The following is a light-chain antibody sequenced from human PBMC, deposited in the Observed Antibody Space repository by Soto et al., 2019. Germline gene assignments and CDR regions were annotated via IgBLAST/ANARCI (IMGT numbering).Light chain of an antibody. CDR3: QQYNNWPWT. CDR2: GAS. V-gene: IGKV3-15*01. CDR1: QSISAC. Sequence: ESLDTLSMSTGGRHTLSCRASQSISACLAWYQQKPGQAPRLLIYGASTRAPGFPARFSGSGSGTDFTLTISSLQSEDFAIYYCQQYNNWPWTFGRGTKVDI. J-gene: IGKJ1*01.